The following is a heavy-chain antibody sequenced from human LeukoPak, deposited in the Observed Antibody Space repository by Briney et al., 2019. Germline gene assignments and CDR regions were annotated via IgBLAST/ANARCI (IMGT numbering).Heavy chain of an antibody. Sequence: PGGSLRLSCAASGFTFSSYSMNWVRQAPGKGLEWVSSISSSSYIYYADSVKGRFTISRDNAKNSLYLQMNSLRAEDTAVYYCARGSQSSSWYDLAWFDPWGQGTLVTVSS. V-gene: IGHV3-21*01. CDR2: ISSSSYI. CDR3: ARGSQSSSWYDLAWFDP. CDR1: GFTFSSYS. D-gene: IGHD6-13*01. J-gene: IGHJ5*02.